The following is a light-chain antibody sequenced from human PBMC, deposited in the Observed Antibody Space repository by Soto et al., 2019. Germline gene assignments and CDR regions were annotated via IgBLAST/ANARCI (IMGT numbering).Light chain of an antibody. CDR2: EAF. CDR3: QQYNNWPPEYT. CDR1: QSINNK. J-gene: IGKJ2*01. V-gene: IGKV3-15*01. Sequence: EILMTQSPATLSASPGEKVTLSCRASQSINNKLAWYQQRPGQAPRLLIYEAFNKAAGVPGRFSGSGSETEYTLTITSLQSDDFAVYYCQQYNNWPPEYTFGQGTKLDLK.